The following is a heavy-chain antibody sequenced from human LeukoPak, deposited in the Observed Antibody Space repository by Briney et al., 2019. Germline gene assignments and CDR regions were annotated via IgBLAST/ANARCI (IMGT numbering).Heavy chain of an antibody. V-gene: IGHV3-23*01. J-gene: IGHJ4*02. CDR1: GFTFSSYA. CDR3: AKAGYGGYLGGYFDY. D-gene: IGHD5-12*01. Sequence: QAGGSLRLSCAASGFTFSSYAMSWVRQAPGKGLKWVSGISGSTYYAESVKGRFTISRDTSKNTLFLQMNSLRAEDTAVYFCAKAGYGGYLGGYFDYWGQGTLVTVSS. CDR2: ISGST.